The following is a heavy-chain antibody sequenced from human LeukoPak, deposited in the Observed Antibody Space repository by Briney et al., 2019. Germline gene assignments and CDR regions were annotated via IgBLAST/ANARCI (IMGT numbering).Heavy chain of an antibody. D-gene: IGHD1-26*01. CDR1: GYTFTGYY. J-gene: IGHJ3*02. CDR2: IIPHSGDT. CDR3: ARDSAGADDSFDI. V-gene: IGHV1-2*02. Sequence: ASVKVSCKASGYTFTGYYIHWVRQSPRQGLEWMGWIIPHSGDTYYADKFQGRVTMTRDASISAAYMELSSLRSDDTAVYYCARDSAGADDSFDIWGQGTKLTVSS.